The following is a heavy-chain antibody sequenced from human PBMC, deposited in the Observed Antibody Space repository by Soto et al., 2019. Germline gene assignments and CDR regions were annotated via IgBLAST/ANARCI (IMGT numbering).Heavy chain of an antibody. V-gene: IGHV3-21*01. J-gene: IGHJ4*02. CDR1: GFTFSSFT. CDR2: IDNSGTSI. D-gene: IGHD3-22*01. CDR3: ARGPYFYDSSNYFDY. Sequence: PGGSLRLSCAASGFTFSSFTMNWVRQAPGKGLEWVSSIDNSGTSIYYADSVKGRFTMSRDNAKNSMFLQMSSLRAEDTAVYFCARGPYFYDSSNYFDYWGQGTLVTVSS.